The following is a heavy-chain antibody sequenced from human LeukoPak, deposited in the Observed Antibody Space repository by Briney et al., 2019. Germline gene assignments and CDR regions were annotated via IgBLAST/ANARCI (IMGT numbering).Heavy chain of an antibody. CDR1: GGSFSGYY. CDR2: INHSGST. CDR3: ARVSSYHLYYYYYYYMDV. V-gene: IGHV4-34*01. D-gene: IGHD6-6*01. J-gene: IGHJ6*03. Sequence: SETLSLTCAVYGGSFSGYYWSWIRQPPGKGLEWIGEINHSGSTNYNPSFKSRVTISVDTSKNHFSLKLSSVIAADTAVYYCARVSSYHLYYYYYYYMDVWGKGTTVTVSS.